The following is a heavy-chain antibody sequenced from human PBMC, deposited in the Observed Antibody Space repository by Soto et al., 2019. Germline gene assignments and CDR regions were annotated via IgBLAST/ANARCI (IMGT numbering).Heavy chain of an antibody. Sequence: SETLSLTCSVSGDSISSSSYYWGWIRQPPGTGLEWIGSIYYSGNAYFNPSLKSRVTIFVDTSKNQFSLRLSSVTAADTAVYFCAKTGYYNYSLDVWGQGTTVTVSS. V-gene: IGHV4-39*01. CDR3: AKTGYYNYSLDV. D-gene: IGHD3-9*01. CDR2: IYYSGNA. CDR1: GDSISSSSYY. J-gene: IGHJ6*02.